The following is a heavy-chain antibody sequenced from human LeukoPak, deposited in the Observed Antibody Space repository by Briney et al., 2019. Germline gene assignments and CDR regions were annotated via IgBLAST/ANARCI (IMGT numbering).Heavy chain of an antibody. CDR3: ARMPFIPMVRGVSDY. D-gene: IGHD3-10*01. J-gene: IGHJ4*02. CDR1: GFSFNNAW. V-gene: IGHV4-34*01. CDR2: INHSGST. Sequence: RAGGSLRLSCAVSGFSFNNAWMSWVRQAPGKGLEWIGEINHSGSTNYNPSLKSRVTISVDTSKNQFSLKLSSVTAADTAVYYCARMPFIPMVRGVSDYWGQGTLVTVSS.